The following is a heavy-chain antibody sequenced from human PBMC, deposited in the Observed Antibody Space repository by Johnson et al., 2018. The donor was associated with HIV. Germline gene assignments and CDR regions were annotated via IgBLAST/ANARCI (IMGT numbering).Heavy chain of an antibody. CDR1: GFTFSSYG. V-gene: IGHV3-30*18. J-gene: IGHJ3*02. CDR3: AKGVITMIVVATDAFDI. CDR2: ISYDGSNK. D-gene: IGHD3-22*01. Sequence: HVQLVESGGGLVQPGRSLRLSCAASGFTFSSYGMHWVRQAPGKGLEWVAVISYDGSNKYYADSVKGRFTISRDNSKNTLYLQMNSLRAEDTAEDYGAKGVITMIVVATDAFDIWGQGTMVTVSS.